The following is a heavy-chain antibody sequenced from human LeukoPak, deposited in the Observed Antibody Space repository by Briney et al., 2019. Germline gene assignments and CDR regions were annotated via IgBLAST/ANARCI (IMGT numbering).Heavy chain of an antibody. Sequence: GGALRLSCAASGFTFSSYSMNWVRQAPGQGLEWVSSISSSSSYIYYADSVKGRFTISRDNSKNTLYLQMNSLRAEDTAVYYCARDSTAQYSPLWGRFDYWGQGTLVTVSS. CDR3: ARDSTAQYSPLWGRFDY. CDR1: GFTFSSYS. CDR2: ISSSSSYI. V-gene: IGHV3-21*01. J-gene: IGHJ4*02. D-gene: IGHD5-12*01.